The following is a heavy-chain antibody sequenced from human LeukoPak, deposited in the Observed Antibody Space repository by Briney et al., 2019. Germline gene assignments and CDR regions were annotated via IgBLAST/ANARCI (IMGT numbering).Heavy chain of an antibody. CDR2: IYVDDSDT. J-gene: IGHJ6*03. V-gene: IGHV5-51*01. Sequence: GESLKISCKGSGHSFTTYRIGWVRQMPGKGLEWMGIIYVDDSDTTYNPAFQGQITISADKSINTAYLRWNSLQASDTAMYFCVRHNDYYYMDVWGKGTSVTVSS. CDR3: VRHNDYYYMDV. CDR1: GHSFTTYR.